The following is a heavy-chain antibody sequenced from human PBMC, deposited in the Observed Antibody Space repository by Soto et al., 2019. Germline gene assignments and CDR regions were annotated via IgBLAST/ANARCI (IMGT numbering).Heavy chain of an antibody. CDR2: IIDSGAST. J-gene: IGHJ4*02. D-gene: IGHD3-22*01. V-gene: IGHV3-23*01. CDR1: GFTFSSCA. CDR3: AKPLPAPLTYYYDSSGYLAQAFDY. Sequence: GGSLRLSCAASGFTFSSCAMGWVRQAPGKGLEWVSDIIDSGASTYYADSVKGRFTISRDNSKNTLYLQMNSLRAEDTAVYYCAKPLPAPLTYYYDSSGYLAQAFDYWGQGTLVTVSS.